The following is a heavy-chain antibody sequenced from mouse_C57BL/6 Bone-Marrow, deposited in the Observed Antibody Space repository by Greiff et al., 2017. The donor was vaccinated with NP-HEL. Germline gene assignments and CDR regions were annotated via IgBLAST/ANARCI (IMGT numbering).Heavy chain of an antibody. D-gene: IGHD2-12*01. Sequence: QVHVKQPGAELVKPGASVKLSCKASGYTFTSYWMHWVKQRPGQGLEWIGMIHPNSGSTNYNEKFKSKATLTVDKSSSTAYMQLSSLTSEDSAVYYCARWYYTRFDYWGQGTTLTVSS. CDR1: GYTFTSYW. J-gene: IGHJ2*01. V-gene: IGHV1-64*01. CDR2: IHPNSGST. CDR3: ARWYYTRFDY.